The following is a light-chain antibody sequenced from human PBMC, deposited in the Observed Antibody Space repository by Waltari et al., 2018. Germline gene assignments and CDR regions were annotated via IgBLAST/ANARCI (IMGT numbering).Light chain of an antibody. V-gene: IGLV2-14*01. CDR3: TSYTSISTRV. J-gene: IGLJ3*02. Sequence: QSALTQPASVSRSPGQSLPLSCSGTRSDVGGYNHVSWYQQLPGKTPKLIISEVSHRPSGVSDRFSGSKSGNTASLTISGLQAEDEADYYCTSYTSISTRVFGGGTKLTVL. CDR1: RSDVGGYNH. CDR2: EVS.